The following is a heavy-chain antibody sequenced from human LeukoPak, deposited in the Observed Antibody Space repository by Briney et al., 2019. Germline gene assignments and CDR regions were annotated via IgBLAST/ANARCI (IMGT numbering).Heavy chain of an antibody. V-gene: IGHV3-33*08. D-gene: IGHD6-19*01. CDR1: GFTFSSYA. CDR3: ATGGSGWYPGDY. J-gene: IGHJ4*02. Sequence: GGSLRLSCVASGFTFSSYAMHWVRQAPGKGLEWVAVIWNDGSNKYYADSMKGRFTISRDNSKNTLYLQINSLRAEDTAVYYCATGGSGWYPGDYWGQGTLVTVSS. CDR2: IWNDGSNK.